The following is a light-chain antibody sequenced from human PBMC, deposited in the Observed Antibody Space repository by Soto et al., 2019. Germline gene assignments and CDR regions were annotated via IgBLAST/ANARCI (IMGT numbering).Light chain of an antibody. CDR1: QSVSTY. V-gene: IGKV3-11*01. CDR3: HQRSTWPLIT. J-gene: IGKJ5*01. CDR2: DAS. Sequence: EIMLTQSPATLSLSPGERATLSCRASQSVSTYLAWYQQKPGLAPRLLIYDASNRATGIPARFRGSGSGTDFTLTISSLEPEDFAVYYCHQRSTWPLITFGQGTRLEIK.